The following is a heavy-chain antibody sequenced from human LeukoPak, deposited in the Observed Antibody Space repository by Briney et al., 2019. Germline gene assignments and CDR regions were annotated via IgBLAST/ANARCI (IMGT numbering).Heavy chain of an antibody. D-gene: IGHD6-13*01. CDR1: GFTFSSYW. V-gene: IGHV3-74*01. Sequence: GGSLRLSCAASGFTFSSYWMHWVRQAPGKGLVWVSRINSDGSSTSYADSVKGRFTISRDNAKNSLYLQMNSLRAEDTAVYYCATSIAAAAGYFDYWGQGTLVTVSS. J-gene: IGHJ4*02. CDR2: INSDGSST. CDR3: ATSIAAAAGYFDY.